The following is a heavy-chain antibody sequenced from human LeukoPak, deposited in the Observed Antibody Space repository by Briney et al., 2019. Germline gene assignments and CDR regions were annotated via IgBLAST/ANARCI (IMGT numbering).Heavy chain of an antibody. CDR2: IYTSGST. J-gene: IGHJ6*04. V-gene: IGHV4-61*02. CDR1: GGSISSGSYY. Sequence: SETLSLTCTVSGGSISSGSYYWSWIRQPAGKGLEWNGRIYTSGSTNYNPSLKSRVTISVDTSKNQFSLKLSSVTAADTAVYYCARGPLGLSCMDVWGKGTTVTVSS. D-gene: IGHD3-16*01. CDR3: ARGPLGLSCMDV.